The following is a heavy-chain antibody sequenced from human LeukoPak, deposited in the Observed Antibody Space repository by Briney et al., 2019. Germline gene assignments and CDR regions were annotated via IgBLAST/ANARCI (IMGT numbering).Heavy chain of an antibody. D-gene: IGHD3-16*01. CDR2: INHSGST. CDR3: ARGAPPGLGVWHYYYMDV. V-gene: IGHV4-34*01. CDR1: GGSFSGYY. Sequence: PSETLSLTCAVYGGSFSGYYWSWIRQPPGKGLEWIGEINHSGSTNYNPSLKSRVTISVDTSRNQFSLKLSSVTAADTAVYYCARGAPPGLGVWHYYYMDVWGKGTTVTVSS. J-gene: IGHJ6*03.